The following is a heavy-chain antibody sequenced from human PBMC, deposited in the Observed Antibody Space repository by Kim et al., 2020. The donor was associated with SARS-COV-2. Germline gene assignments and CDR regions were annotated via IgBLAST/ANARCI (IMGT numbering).Heavy chain of an antibody. J-gene: IGHJ6*02. D-gene: IGHD3-10*01. Sequence: SETLSLTCTVSGGSISSSSYYWGWIRQPPGKGLEWIGSIYYSGSTYYNPSLKSRVTISVDTSKNQFSLKLSSVTAADTAVYYCASTPHVYGSGRYYYYGMDVWGQGTTVTVSS. V-gene: IGHV4-39*01. CDR2: IYYSGST. CDR1: GGSISSSSYY. CDR3: ASTPHVYGSGRYYYYGMDV.